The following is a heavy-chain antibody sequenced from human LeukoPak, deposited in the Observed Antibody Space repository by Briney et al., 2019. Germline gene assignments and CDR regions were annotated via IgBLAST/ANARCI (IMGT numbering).Heavy chain of an antibody. Sequence: QPGGSLRLSCATSGFTFSNNWMHWVRQAPGKGLVWVSRIKGDGSSTSYADSVKGRFTISRDNPKNTLFLQMNSLRAEDTAVYYCVRDGVGAPPFDYWGQGALVIVSS. CDR3: VRDGVGAPPFDY. CDR1: GFTFSNNW. V-gene: IGHV3-74*01. CDR2: IKGDGSST. D-gene: IGHD1-26*01. J-gene: IGHJ4*02.